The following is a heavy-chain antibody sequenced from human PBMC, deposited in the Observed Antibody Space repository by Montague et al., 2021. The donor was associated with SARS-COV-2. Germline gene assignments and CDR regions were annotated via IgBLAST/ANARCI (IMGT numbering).Heavy chain of an antibody. CDR3: ARVGWGEAARGTFYYGMDV. J-gene: IGHJ6*02. V-gene: IGHV4-61*02. CDR1: GGSFSGRSYY. D-gene: IGHD6-13*01. Sequence: TLSLTCTVSGGSFSGRSYYWSWIRQSAGKGLEFLGRVYITGSTNYNPSLESRVTTSIDTSKNQFSLKLSSVTAADTAVHYCARVGWGEAARGTFYYGMDVWGQGTTVTVSS. CDR2: VYITGST.